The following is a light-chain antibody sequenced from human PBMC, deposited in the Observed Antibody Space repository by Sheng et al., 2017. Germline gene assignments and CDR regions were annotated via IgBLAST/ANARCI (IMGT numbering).Light chain of an antibody. CDR1: QSVSSS. V-gene: IGKV3-11*01. CDR3: QQRSKWPVT. Sequence: EIVLTQSPATLSLSPGERATLSCRASQSVSSSLAWYQQKPGQGSQAPYIYDASNRATGIPARFSGSGSGTDFTLTISSLEPEDFAVYYCQQRSKWPVTFGP. J-gene: IGKJ3*01. CDR2: DAS.